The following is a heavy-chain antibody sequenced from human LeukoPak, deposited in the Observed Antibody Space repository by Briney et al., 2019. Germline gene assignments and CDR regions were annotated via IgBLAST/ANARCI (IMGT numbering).Heavy chain of an antibody. V-gene: IGHV6-1*01. Sequence: SQTLSLTFAISGDSVSSNSAAWDWIRQSPSRGLEWLGRTYYRSKWYNDYAVSVKSRITINPDTSKNQFSLQLNSVTPEDTAVYYCARSSVRGYSYGYDYWGQGTLVTVSS. D-gene: IGHD5-18*01. CDR2: TYYRSKWYN. J-gene: IGHJ4*02. CDR3: ARSSVRGYSYGYDY. CDR1: GDSVSSNSAA.